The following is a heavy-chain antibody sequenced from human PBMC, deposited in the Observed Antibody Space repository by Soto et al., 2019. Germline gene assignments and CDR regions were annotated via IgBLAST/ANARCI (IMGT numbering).Heavy chain of an antibody. D-gene: IGHD2-15*01. J-gene: IGHJ6*02. CDR2: INRSGTT. CDR3: ARAESKLMLYGMDV. V-gene: IGHV4-34*01. CDR1: VVSFSDYL. Sequence: SETLSLTCSVHVVSFSDYLWTCIRQPPGKGLEWIGEINRSGTTNSNPSLRSRLTISLDTSKNQFSLRLVSVTAADTAVYFCARAESKLMLYGMDVWGQGTTVTVSS.